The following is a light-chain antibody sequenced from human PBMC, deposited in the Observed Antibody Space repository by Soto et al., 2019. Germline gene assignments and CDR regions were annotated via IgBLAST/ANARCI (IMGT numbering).Light chain of an antibody. CDR2: AAS. J-gene: IGKJ1*01. CDR1: QGIRNE. CDR3: LQHNSYPPWA. V-gene: IGKV1-17*01. Sequence: DIQMTQSPSSLSASVGDIVTITCRASQGIRNELGWYQQKPGKGPKRLIYAASSLQSGVPSRFSGSGSGTEFTLTISSLQPEDFATYYCLQHNSYPPWAFGQGTKVEIK.